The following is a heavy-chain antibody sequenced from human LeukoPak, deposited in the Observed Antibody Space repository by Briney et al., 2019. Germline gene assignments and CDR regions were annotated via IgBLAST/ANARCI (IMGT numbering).Heavy chain of an antibody. CDR3: ARDRSGEGFGEFYNWFDP. V-gene: IGHV4-31*03. CDR2: IYYSGST. Sequence: SQTLSLTCTLSGDSISSGGYYWSWIRQHPGKGLEWIGYIYYSGSTYYNPSLKSRVTISVDTSKNQFSLKLSSVTAADTAVYYCARDRSGEGFGEFYNWFDPWGQGTLVTVSS. J-gene: IGHJ5*02. CDR1: GDSISSGGYY. D-gene: IGHD3-10*01.